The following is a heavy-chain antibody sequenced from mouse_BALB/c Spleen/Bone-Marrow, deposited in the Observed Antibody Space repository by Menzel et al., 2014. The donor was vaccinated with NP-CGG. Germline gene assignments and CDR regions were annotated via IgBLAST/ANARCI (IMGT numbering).Heavy chain of an antibody. CDR3: ARGLYYVAYGPGFAY. CDR1: GFTFSNYG. V-gene: IGHV5-6-3*01. Sequence: EVNVVESGGGLVQPGGSLKLSCAASGFTFSNYGMSWVRQTPDKRLDLVATINSNGGTTYYPDSVKGRFTISRDNAKNTLYLQMSGLKSEDTAMYFCARGLYYVAYGPGFAYWGQGTLVTVSA. D-gene: IGHD2-13*01. CDR2: INSNGGTT. J-gene: IGHJ3*01.